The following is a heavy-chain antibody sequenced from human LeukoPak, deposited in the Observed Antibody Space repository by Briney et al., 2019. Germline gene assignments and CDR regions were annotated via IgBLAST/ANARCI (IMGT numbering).Heavy chain of an antibody. D-gene: IGHD3-3*01. CDR2: IFYSGST. V-gene: IGHV4-39*01. CDR1: GGSIRSSSHN. J-gene: IGHJ4*02. CDR3: ARRPKQPGFWSGYVDY. Sequence: PSETLSLTCTVSGGSIRSSSHNWDWICQPRGKGLEYIGSIFYSGSTYYYPSLTSRVTISVDTSKNQFSLKLSSVTAADTAVYYCARRPKQPGFWSGYVDYWGQGILVTVSP.